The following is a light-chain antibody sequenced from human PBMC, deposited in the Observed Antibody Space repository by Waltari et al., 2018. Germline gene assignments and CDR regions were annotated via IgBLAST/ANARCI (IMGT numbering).Light chain of an antibody. V-gene: IGLV3-25*03. J-gene: IGLJ1*01. CDR1: ASANQY. Sequence: SYELTQPPSVSVSPGQTARITCSGDASANQYVYWYQQKPGQAPVWMIYKDTERPSGIPERFSGSSSGTTVTLTISGVQAEDEADYYCQSSDTNCTHVFGIGTKVTVL. CDR3: QSSDTNCTHV. CDR2: KDT.